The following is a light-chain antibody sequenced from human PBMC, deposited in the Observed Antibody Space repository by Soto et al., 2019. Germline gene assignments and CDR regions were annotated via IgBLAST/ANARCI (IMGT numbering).Light chain of an antibody. Sequence: EVVMTQSPATLSVSPGESATLSCRASQSISSSKLAWYQQKPGQAPRLLIYGASTRATGIPARFSASGSGTEFTFIISSLQSEDFVVYYCQQYNDWPPTFGQGTKVDI. CDR1: QSISSS. J-gene: IGKJ1*01. CDR3: QQYNDWPPT. V-gene: IGKV3-15*01. CDR2: GAS.